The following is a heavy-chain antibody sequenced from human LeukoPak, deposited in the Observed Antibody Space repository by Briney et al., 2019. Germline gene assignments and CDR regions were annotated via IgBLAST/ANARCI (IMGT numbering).Heavy chain of an antibody. D-gene: IGHD3-10*01. V-gene: IGHV4-59*02. CDR2: IYNSGST. CDR1: GGSVSSYY. CDR3: ARETPYGSGSYPFDY. J-gene: IGHJ4*02. Sequence: SETLSLTCTVSGGSVSSYYWNWIRQPPGKGLEWIGYIYNSGSTNNNPSLKSRVTISVDTSKKQFSLKLSSVTAADTAVYYCARETPYGSGSYPFDYWGQGILVTVSS.